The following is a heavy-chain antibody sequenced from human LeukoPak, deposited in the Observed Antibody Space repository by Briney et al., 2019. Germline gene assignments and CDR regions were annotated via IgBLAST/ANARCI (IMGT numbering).Heavy chain of an antibody. CDR3: ARHSHIVVVTTHFDY. Sequence: PSETLSLTCTVSGGSISSYYWSWIRQPPGKGLEWIRYIYYSGSTNYNPSLKSRVTISVDTSKNQFSLKLSSVTAADTAVYYCARHSHIVVVTTHFDYWGQGTLVTVSS. CDR2: IYYSGST. D-gene: IGHD2-21*02. CDR1: GGSISSYY. V-gene: IGHV4-59*08. J-gene: IGHJ4*02.